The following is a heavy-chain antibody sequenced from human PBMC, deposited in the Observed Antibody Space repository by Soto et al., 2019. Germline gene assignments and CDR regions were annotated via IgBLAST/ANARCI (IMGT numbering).Heavy chain of an antibody. Sequence: GASVKVSCKASGYTFTSYDINWVRQATGQGLEWMGWMNPNSGNTGYAQKFQGRVTMTRNTSISTAYMELSSLRSEDTAVYYCARAPGGLYWNYVAWFDPWGQGTLVTVSS. D-gene: IGHD1-7*01. CDR2: MNPNSGNT. CDR1: GYTFTSYD. V-gene: IGHV1-8*01. J-gene: IGHJ5*02. CDR3: ARAPGGLYWNYVAWFDP.